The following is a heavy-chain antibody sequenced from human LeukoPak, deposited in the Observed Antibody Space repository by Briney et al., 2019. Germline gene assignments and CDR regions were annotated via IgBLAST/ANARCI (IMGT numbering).Heavy chain of an antibody. CDR1: GGSISSTSFY. V-gene: IGHV4-39*01. Sequence: SETLSLTCSVSGGSISSTSFYWGWIRRPPGKGLEWIASIYYSGTTHYNPSLKSRVTMSVDTSKNQFSLKLGAVTAAETAVYYCARQFHGSGYVDDLWGQGTLVTVSS. D-gene: IGHD5-12*01. CDR3: ARQFHGSGYVDDL. CDR2: IYYSGTT. J-gene: IGHJ5*02.